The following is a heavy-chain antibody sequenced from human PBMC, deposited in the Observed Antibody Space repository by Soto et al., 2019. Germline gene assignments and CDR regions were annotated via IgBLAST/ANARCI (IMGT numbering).Heavy chain of an antibody. CDR2: IKFDGSEK. D-gene: IGHD3-10*01. CDR3: ARDTEMVRGVRGGYYYYGMDV. Sequence: PGGSLRLSCAASGFTFSDYWMSWVRQAPGKGPEWVANIKFDGSEKQYVDSVKGRFTISRDNAKNSLYLQMNSLRAEDTAVYYCARDTEMVRGVRGGYYYYGMDVWGQGTTVTVSS. V-gene: IGHV3-7*01. J-gene: IGHJ6*02. CDR1: GFTFSDYW.